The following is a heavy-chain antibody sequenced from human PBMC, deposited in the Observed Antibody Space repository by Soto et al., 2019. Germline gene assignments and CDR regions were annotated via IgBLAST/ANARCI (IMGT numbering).Heavy chain of an antibody. V-gene: IGHV3-30-3*01. CDR3: ASIAAAA. D-gene: IGHD6-13*01. Sequence: QVQLVESGGGVVQPGRSLRLSCAASGFTFSSYAMHWVRQAPGKGLEWVAVISYDGSNKYYADSVKGRFTISRDNSKNTLYLQMNSLRAEDTDVYYCASIAAAAWGQGTLVTISS. CDR1: GFTFSSYA. CDR2: ISYDGSNK. J-gene: IGHJ5*02.